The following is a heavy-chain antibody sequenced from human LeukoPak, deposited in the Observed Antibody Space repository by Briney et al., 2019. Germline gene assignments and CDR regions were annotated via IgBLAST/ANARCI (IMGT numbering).Heavy chain of an antibody. Sequence: KPSETLSLTCAAYGGSFSGYYWSWIRQPPRKGLEWIGEINHSGSTNYNPSLKSRVTISVDTSKNQFSLKLSSVTAADTAVYYCARGRQYYYGSGRPRAPFDYWGQGTLVTVSS. CDR3: ARGRQYYYGSGRPRAPFDY. D-gene: IGHD3-10*01. CDR2: INHSGST. V-gene: IGHV4-34*01. CDR1: GGSFSGYY. J-gene: IGHJ4*02.